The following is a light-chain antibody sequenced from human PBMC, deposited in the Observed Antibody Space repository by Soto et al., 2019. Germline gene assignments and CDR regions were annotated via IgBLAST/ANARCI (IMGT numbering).Light chain of an antibody. CDR2: EVS. J-gene: IGLJ2*01. Sequence: QSALTQPPSASGSPGQSVTISCTGTSREVGGYNYVSWYQQHPGKAPKLMIYEVSKRPSGVPDRFSGSKSGNTASLTVSGLQAEDEADYYSSLYEGSNHLNVFGGGSKVTVL. CDR1: SREVGGYNY. V-gene: IGLV2-8*01. CDR3: SLYEGSNHLNV.